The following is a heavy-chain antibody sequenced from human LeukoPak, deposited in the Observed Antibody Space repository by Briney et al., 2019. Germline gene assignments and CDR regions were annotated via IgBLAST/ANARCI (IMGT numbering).Heavy chain of an antibody. D-gene: IGHD2-2*01. J-gene: IGHJ5*02. CDR3: ARDGVCSSTSCYSGFDP. Sequence: ASVKVSCKASGGTFSSYAISWVRQAPGQGLEWMGGIIPIFGTANYAQKFQGRVTITADESTSTAYTELSSLRSEDTAVYYCARDGVCSSTSCYSGFDPWGQGTLVTVSS. CDR2: IIPIFGTA. CDR1: GGTFSSYA. V-gene: IGHV1-69*13.